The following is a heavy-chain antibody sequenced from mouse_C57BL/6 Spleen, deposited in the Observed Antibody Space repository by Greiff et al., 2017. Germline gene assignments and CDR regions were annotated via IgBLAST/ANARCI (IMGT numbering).Heavy chain of an antibody. V-gene: IGHV5-4*01. CDR2: ISDGGSYT. Sequence: EVQVVESGGGLVKPGGSLKLSCAASGFTFSSYAMSWVRQTPEKRLEWVATISDGGSYTYYPDNVKGRFTISRDNAKNNLYLQMSHLKSEDTAMYYCAREGMGLVAYWGQGTLVTVSA. CDR3: AREGMGLVAY. D-gene: IGHD4-1*01. CDR1: GFTFSSYA. J-gene: IGHJ3*01.